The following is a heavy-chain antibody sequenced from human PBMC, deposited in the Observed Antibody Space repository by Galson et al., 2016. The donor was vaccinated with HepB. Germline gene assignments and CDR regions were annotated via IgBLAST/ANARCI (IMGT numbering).Heavy chain of an antibody. CDR2: INAGNGKT. CDR1: GYTFSSYA. CDR3: AREGYCSSSSCYEQAYYYGMDV. D-gene: IGHD2-2*01. J-gene: IGHJ6*02. Sequence: SVKVSCKASGYTFSSYAFHWVRQAPGQGLEWMGWINAGNGKTKYSQKFQGRVTITRDTSASTAYMELSSLRSEDTGVYYCAREGYCSSSSCYEQAYYYGMDVWGQGTTVTVSS. V-gene: IGHV1-3*01.